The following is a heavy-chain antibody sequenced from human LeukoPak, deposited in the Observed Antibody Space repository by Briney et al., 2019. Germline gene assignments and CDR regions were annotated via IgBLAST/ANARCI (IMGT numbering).Heavy chain of an antibody. CDR3: TSNYCSGGSCYLY. Sequence: GGSLRLSCAASGFTFSGSVMHWVRQASGKGLEWVGRIRSKANNYATAYVASVKGRFTISRDDSKNTAFLQMNSLKTEDTAVYHCTSNYCSGGSCYLYWGQGTLVTVSS. V-gene: IGHV3-73*01. J-gene: IGHJ4*02. CDR2: IRSKANNYAT. CDR1: GFTFSGSV. D-gene: IGHD2-15*01.